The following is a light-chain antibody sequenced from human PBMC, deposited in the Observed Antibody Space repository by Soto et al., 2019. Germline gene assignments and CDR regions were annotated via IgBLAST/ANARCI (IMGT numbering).Light chain of an antibody. Sequence: EIVMTQSPATMSVSPGERATLSSMASQSVSSSYLSWYQQKPGQAPRILIYGASSRATGIQDRFSGSGSGTEFTLTIRRLEPEDFAVYYCQQYGSSGTCGQGTQVDIK. CDR1: QSVSSSY. V-gene: IGKV3-20*01. CDR3: QQYGSSGT. J-gene: IGKJ1*01. CDR2: GAS.